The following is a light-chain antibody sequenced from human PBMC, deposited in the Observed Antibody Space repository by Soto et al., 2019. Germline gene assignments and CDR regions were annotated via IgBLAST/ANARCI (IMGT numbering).Light chain of an antibody. CDR3: AAWDDSLSGYV. CDR2: RNN. V-gene: IGLV1-47*01. CDR1: SPHIGSNY. J-gene: IGLJ1*01. Sequence: HCVRKRAASGYGAARGGGSISFSGSSPHIGSNYVYWYQQLPGTAPKLLIYRNNQRPSGVPDRFSGSKSGTSASLAISGLRSEDEADYYCAAWDDSLSGYVFGTGTKVTVL.